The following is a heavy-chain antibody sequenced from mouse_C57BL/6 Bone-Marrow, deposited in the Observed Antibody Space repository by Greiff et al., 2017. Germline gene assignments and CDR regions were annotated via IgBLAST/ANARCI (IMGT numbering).Heavy chain of an antibody. CDR3: ARSNSLGDY. CDR1: GYTFTSYW. Sequence: QVQLKQPGAELVKPGASVKLSCKASGYTFTSYWMQWVKQRPGQGLEWIGEIDPSDSYTNYNQKFKGKATLTVDTSSSTAYMQLSSLTSEDSAVYYCARSNSLGDYWGQGTTLTVSS. CDR2: IDPSDSYT. D-gene: IGHD4-1*01. V-gene: IGHV1-50*01. J-gene: IGHJ2*01.